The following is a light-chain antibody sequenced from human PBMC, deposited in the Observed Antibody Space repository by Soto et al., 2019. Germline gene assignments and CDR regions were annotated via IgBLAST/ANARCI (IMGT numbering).Light chain of an antibody. V-gene: IGKV1-5*01. CDR2: DAS. Sequence: DIQMTQSPSTLSASVGDRVTITFRASQSLSNWLAWYQLKPGKAPKLLIFDASTLENGVQARSSGSRSGPEFSLTISSMQPDDLATYYCQQYYSYWTFGQGTRWIS. CDR1: QSLSNW. J-gene: IGKJ1*01. CDR3: QQYYSYWT.